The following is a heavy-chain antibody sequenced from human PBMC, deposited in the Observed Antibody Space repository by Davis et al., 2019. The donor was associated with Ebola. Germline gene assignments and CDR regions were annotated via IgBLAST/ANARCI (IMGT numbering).Heavy chain of an antibody. CDR2: INPNSGGT. CDR1: RYTFTAYY. Sequence: ASVKVSCKASRYTFTAYYIHWVRQAPGQGLEWMGWINPNSGGTNYAQKFQGRVTMTRDTSISTAYMELSRLRSEDTAVYYCARGGSGYPFDYWGQGTLVTVSS. J-gene: IGHJ4*02. V-gene: IGHV1-2*02. CDR3: ARGGSGYPFDY. D-gene: IGHD5-12*01.